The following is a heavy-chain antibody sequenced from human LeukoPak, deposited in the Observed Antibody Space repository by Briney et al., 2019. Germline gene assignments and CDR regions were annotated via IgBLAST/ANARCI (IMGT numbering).Heavy chain of an antibody. D-gene: IGHD3-22*01. Sequence: GGSLRLSCAASGFTLSTYDIHWVRQAPGKGLEWVSAMSGSGGSTYYADSVKGRFSISRDNSKSTLYLQMSSLRAEDTAVYYCAKPDYYDSSGYYLRFFDHWGQGTLVTVSS. CDR3: AKPDYYDSSGYYLRFFDH. J-gene: IGHJ4*02. V-gene: IGHV3-NL1*01. CDR1: GFTLSTYD. CDR2: MSGSGGST.